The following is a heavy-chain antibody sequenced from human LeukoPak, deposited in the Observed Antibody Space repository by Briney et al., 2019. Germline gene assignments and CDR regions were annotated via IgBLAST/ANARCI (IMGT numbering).Heavy chain of an antibody. CDR1: GLSFSSYS. V-gene: IGHV3-48*01. Sequence: GGSLRLSCAASGLSFSSYSMNWVRQAPGKGLEWVSYISSSSSTIYYADSVKGRFTISRDNAKNSLYLQMNSLRAEDTAVYYCAKDPQIHYDILTGYHNHWGQGTLVTVSS. CDR2: ISSSSSTI. J-gene: IGHJ5*02. CDR3: AKDPQIHYDILTGYHNH. D-gene: IGHD3-9*01.